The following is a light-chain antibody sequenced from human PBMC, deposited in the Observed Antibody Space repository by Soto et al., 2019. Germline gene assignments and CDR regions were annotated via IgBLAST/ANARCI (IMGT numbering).Light chain of an antibody. V-gene: IGKV1-5*03. CDR3: LQHNSYPWT. Sequence: DIQMTQSPSTLSGSVGDRVNITCRASQTISSWLAWYQQKPGKAPKLLIYKASTLKSGVPSRFSGSGSGTEFNLTISSLQPDDFATYYCLQHNSYPWTFGQGTKVDIK. J-gene: IGKJ1*01. CDR1: QTISSW. CDR2: KAS.